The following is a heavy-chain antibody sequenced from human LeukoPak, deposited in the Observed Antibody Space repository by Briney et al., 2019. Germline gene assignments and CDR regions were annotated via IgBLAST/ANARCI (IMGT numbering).Heavy chain of an antibody. CDR1: GGSFSGYY. Sequence: IPSETLSLTCAVYGGSFSGYYWSWIRQPPGKGLEWIGEINHSGSTNYNPSLKSRVTISVDTSKNQFSLKLSSVTAADTAVYYCATIKRGNIFGYFDFWGQGIPVTVSS. J-gene: IGHJ4*02. D-gene: IGHD5-18*01. V-gene: IGHV4-34*01. CDR3: ATIKRGNIFGYFDF. CDR2: INHSGST.